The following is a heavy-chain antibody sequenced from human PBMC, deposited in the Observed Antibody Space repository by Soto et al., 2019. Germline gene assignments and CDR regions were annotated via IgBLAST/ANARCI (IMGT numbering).Heavy chain of an antibody. CDR2: IYYSGST. CDR1: GYSISSSNW. CDR3: ARVRGGGPFDD. Sequence: PSETLSLTCAVSGYSISSSNWWGWIRQPPGKGLEWIGYIYYSGSTYYNPSLKSRVTISVDTSKNQFSLKLTSVTAADTAVYYCARVRGGGPFDDWGQGTLVTVSS. J-gene: IGHJ4*02. V-gene: IGHV4-28*03. D-gene: IGHD1-26*01.